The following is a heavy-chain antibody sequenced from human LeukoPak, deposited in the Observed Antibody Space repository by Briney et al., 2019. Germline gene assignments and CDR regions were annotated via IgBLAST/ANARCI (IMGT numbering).Heavy chain of an antibody. V-gene: IGHV1-18*01. CDR2: ISAYNGNT. CDR1: GYTFTSYG. Sequence: ASVKVSCKASGYTFTSYGISWVRQAPGQGLEWMGWISAYNGNTNYAQKLQDRVTMTTDTSTSTAYMELRSLRSDDTAVYYCARAHPVDTAMVLNWFDPWGQGTLVTVSS. J-gene: IGHJ5*02. CDR3: ARAHPVDTAMVLNWFDP. D-gene: IGHD5-18*01.